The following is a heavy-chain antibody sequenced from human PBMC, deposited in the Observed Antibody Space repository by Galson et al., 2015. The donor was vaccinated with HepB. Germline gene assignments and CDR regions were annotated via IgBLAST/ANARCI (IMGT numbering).Heavy chain of an antibody. CDR1: GITLNSYD. CDR3: ARQSFSSGWFFDL. V-gene: IGHV3-30*02. D-gene: IGHD6-19*01. J-gene: IGHJ4*02. CDR2: IRYDGNNR. Sequence: SLRLSCAASGITLNSYDMHWVRQAPGGGLEWVAFIRYDGNNRNYADPVKGRFTVSRDNSNNALYLQMTTLKTEDTAVFYCARQSFSSGWFFDLWGQGTLVTVSS.